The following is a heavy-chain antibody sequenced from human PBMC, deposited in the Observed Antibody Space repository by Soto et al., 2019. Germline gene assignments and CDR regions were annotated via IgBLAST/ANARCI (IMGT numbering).Heavy chain of an antibody. D-gene: IGHD3-3*01. CDR2: IIPIFGTA. CDR3: ASDADLRFDP. Sequence: SVKVSCKASGGTFSSYAISWVRQAPGQGLEWMGGIIPIFGTANYAQKFQGRVTITADKSTSTAYMELSSLRSEDTAVHYCASDADLRFDPWGQGTLVTVSS. CDR1: GGTFSSYA. V-gene: IGHV1-69*06. J-gene: IGHJ5*02.